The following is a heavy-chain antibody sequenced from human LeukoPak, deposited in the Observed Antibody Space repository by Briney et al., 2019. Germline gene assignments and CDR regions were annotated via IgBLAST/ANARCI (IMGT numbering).Heavy chain of an antibody. V-gene: IGHV3-23*01. J-gene: IGHJ4*01. CDR1: GFTFSSYA. Sequence: GGSLRLSCAASGFTFSSYAMSWVRQAPGKGLEWVSAISGSGGSTYYADSVKGRFTISRDNSKNTLYLQMNSLRAEDTAVYYCSNGYCGGISFYMIAHAEYWGHATLATVSS. CDR2: ISGSGGST. D-gene: IGHD2-2*02. CDR3: SNGYCGGISFYMIAHAEY.